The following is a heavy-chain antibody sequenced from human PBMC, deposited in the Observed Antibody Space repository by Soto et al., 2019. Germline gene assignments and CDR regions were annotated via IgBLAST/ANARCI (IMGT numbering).Heavy chain of an antibody. D-gene: IGHD6-6*01. J-gene: IGHJ6*02. V-gene: IGHV1-18*04. CDR3: ARARPLAAYPALSSSPYGMDV. CDR1: GYTFTSYG. Sequence: QVQLVQSGAEVKKPGASVKVSCKASGYTFTSYGISWERQAPGQGLEWMGWISAYNGSTNYAQNLQGRVTMTTDTPTSKEYMELRSLRFDDTAGYYCARARPLAAYPALSSSPYGMDVWGQGTTVTV. CDR2: ISAYNGST.